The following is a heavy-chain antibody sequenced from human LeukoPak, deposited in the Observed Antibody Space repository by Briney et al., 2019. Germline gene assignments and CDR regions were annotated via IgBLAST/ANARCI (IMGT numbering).Heavy chain of an antibody. CDR3: ARHTQLGPEGGFDY. V-gene: IGHV4-34*01. D-gene: IGHD2-2*01. CDR2: INHSGST. CDR1: GGSFSGYY. Sequence: KPSETLSLTCAVYGGSFSGYYWSWIRQPPGKGLEWIGEINHSGSTNYNPSLKSRVTISVDTSKNQFSLKLSSVTAVDTAVYYCARHTQLGPEGGFDYWGQGTLVTVSS. J-gene: IGHJ4*02.